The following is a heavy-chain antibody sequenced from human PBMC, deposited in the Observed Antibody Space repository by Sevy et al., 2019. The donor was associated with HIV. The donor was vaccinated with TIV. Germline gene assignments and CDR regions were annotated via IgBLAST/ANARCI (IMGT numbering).Heavy chain of an antibody. CDR2: IFPGHSTT. V-gene: IGHV5-51*01. CDR3: ARLEMANRTPFDF. D-gene: IGHD3-3*01. J-gene: IGHJ4*02. CDR1: GYSFTRSY. Sequence: GESLKISCKGSGYSFTRSYIAWVRQRPGKDLEWMGIIFPGHSTTSYSPSFQGHVTISVDQSIATAYLQWSSLKASDTGIYYCARLEMANRTPFDFWGQGTLVTVSS.